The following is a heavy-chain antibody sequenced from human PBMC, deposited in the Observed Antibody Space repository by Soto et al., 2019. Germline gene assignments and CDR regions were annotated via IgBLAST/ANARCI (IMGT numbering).Heavy chain of an antibody. D-gene: IGHD3-9*01. V-gene: IGHV1-69*13. Sequence: SVKVSCKASGGTFSSYAISRVRQAPGQGLEWMGGIIPIFGTANYAQKFQGRVTITADESTSTAYMELSSLRSEDTAVYYCARADYDILTGYSYYGMDVWGQGTTVTVSS. CDR3: ARADYDILTGYSYYGMDV. CDR1: GGTFSSYA. J-gene: IGHJ6*02. CDR2: IIPIFGTA.